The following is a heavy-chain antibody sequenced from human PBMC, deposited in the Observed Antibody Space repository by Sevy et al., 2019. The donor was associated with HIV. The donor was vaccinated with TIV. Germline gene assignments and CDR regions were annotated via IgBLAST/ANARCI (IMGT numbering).Heavy chain of an antibody. Sequence: ASVKVSCKASGYTFTGYYMHWVRQAPGQGLEWMGWINPNSGGTDYAQKFQGRVTMTRDTSISIAYMELGRLRSDDTAVYFCAKDRLGIAAAGTGVFDYWGQGALVTVSS. J-gene: IGHJ4*02. CDR2: INPNSGGT. CDR1: GYTFTGYY. V-gene: IGHV1-2*02. D-gene: IGHD6-13*01. CDR3: AKDRLGIAAAGTGVFDY.